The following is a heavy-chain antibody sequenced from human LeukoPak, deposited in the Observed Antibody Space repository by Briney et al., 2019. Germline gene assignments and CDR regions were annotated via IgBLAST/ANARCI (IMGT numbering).Heavy chain of an antibody. Sequence: GGSLRLSCAASGFTFSSYGMHWVRQAPGKGLEWVAVISYDGSNKYYADSVKGRFTISRDNAKNSLYLQMNSLRAEDTAVYYCARAKDYYDSSGYWGDAFDIWGQGTMVTVSS. CDR3: ARAKDYYDSSGYWGDAFDI. V-gene: IGHV3-30*03. CDR2: ISYDGSNK. J-gene: IGHJ3*02. CDR1: GFTFSSYG. D-gene: IGHD3-22*01.